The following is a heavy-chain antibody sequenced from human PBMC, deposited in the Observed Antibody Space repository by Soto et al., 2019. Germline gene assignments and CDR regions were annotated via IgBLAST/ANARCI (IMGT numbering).Heavy chain of an antibody. Sequence: QVQLVQSGAEVKKPGASVKVSCKASGYTFTSYGISWVRQAPGQGLEWMGWISAYNGNTNYAQKLQGRVTMTTYTSTSTAYMELRSLRSDDTAVYYCARDWDSSTLRRSYYYYGMDVWGQGTTVTVSS. CDR3: ARDWDSSTLRRSYYYYGMDV. CDR2: ISAYNGNT. J-gene: IGHJ6*02. V-gene: IGHV1-18*01. D-gene: IGHD6-13*01. CDR1: GYTFTSYG.